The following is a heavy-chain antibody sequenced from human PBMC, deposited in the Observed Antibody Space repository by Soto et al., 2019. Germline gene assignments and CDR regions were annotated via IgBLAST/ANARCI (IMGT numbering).Heavy chain of an antibody. CDR2: IIPILGIA. V-gene: IGHV1-69*02. CDR1: GGTFSSYT. Sequence: QVQLVQSGAEVKKPGSSVKVSCKASGGTFSSYTISWLRQAPGQGLEWMGRIIPILGIANYAQKFQGRVTITAHKSTSTAYMELSSLRSEDTAVYYCARGSDGRRAAWGQGTLVTVSS. J-gene: IGHJ5*02. CDR3: ARGSDGRRAA.